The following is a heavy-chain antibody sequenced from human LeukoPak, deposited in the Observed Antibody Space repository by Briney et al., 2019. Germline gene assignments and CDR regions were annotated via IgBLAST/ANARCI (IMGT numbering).Heavy chain of an antibody. CDR2: INSDGSST. D-gene: IGHD2-8*01. Sequence: PGGSLRLSCAASGFTFSNYWMNWVRQAPGKGLGWVSHINSDGSSTTYADSVKGRFTISRDNARNTLYLQMDSLRAEDTAVYYCARDRMVGYYHYGMDVWGQGTTVSVSS. CDR1: GFTFSNYW. V-gene: IGHV3-74*01. J-gene: IGHJ6*02. CDR3: ARDRMVGYYHYGMDV.